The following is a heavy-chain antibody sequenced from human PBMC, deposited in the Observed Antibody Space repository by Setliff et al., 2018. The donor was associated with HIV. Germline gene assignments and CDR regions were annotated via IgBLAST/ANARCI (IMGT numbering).Heavy chain of an antibody. CDR2: IYNSEST. CDR1: GDSIGTYY. CDR3: ARGVNFDY. Sequence: PSETLSLTCTVSGDSIGTYYWSWIRQPPGKGLEWIGHIYNSESTKYNPSLTSRVTISVDTSRNQFSLKLTSVTAADTAIYYCARGVNFDYWGQGTQVTVSS. J-gene: IGHJ4*02. V-gene: IGHV4-59*01. D-gene: IGHD3-3*01.